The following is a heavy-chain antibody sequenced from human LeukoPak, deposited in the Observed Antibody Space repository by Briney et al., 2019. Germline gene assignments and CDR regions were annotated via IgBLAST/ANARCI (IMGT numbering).Heavy chain of an antibody. CDR1: GFTFSSYE. CDR2: ISSSGSTI. CDR3: ARGAWSIAVAAGY. Sequence: GGSLRLSCAASGFTFSSYEMNWVRQAPGKGLEWVSYISSSGSTIYYADSVKGRFTISRDNAKNSLYLQMNSLRAEDTAVYYCARGAWSIAVAAGYWGQGTLVTVSS. J-gene: IGHJ4*02. V-gene: IGHV3-48*03. D-gene: IGHD6-19*01.